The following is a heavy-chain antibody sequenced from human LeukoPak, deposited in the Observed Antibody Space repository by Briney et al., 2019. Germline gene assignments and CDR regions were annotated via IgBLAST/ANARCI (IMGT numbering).Heavy chain of an antibody. V-gene: IGHV5-51*01. CDR2: IYPGDSDT. D-gene: IGHD2/OR15-2a*01. J-gene: IGHJ3*02. CDR1: GYSFTSYW. CDR3: ARRRVLSVTLYDAFAI. Sequence: GESLKISCKGSGYSFTSYWIGWVRQMPGKGLEWMGIIYPGDSDTRYSPSFQGQVTISADKSISTAYLQWSSLKASDIAMYYCARRRVLSVTLYDAFAIWGQGTMVTVSS.